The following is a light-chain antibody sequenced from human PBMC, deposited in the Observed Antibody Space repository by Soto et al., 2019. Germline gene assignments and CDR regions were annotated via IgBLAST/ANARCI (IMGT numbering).Light chain of an antibody. V-gene: IGKV1-33*01. CDR1: QDISNY. Sequence: DIQMTQSPSSLSASVGDRVTITCQASQDISNYLNWYQQKPGKAPKLLIFDASNVETGVPSRFSGRGFGTDFTFTIHSLQPEDAATYYCQQYEDLPLTFGGGTKVGIK. J-gene: IGKJ4*01. CDR2: DAS. CDR3: QQYEDLPLT.